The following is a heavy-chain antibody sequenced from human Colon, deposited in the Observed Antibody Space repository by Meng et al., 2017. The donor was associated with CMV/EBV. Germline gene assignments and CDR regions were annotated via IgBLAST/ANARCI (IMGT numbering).Heavy chain of an antibody. Sequence: SETLSLTCTVSGGSIRADDYYWAWIRQSPGEGLEWIGSVHSSGGTYYNPSLKSRVTLSVDTSKKQFSLRLTSVTAADTAVYYCARDLWDLVGTVYSGRWFDPWGQGTLVTVSS. V-gene: IGHV4-39*07. CDR2: VHSSGGT. D-gene: IGHD2-15*01. CDR1: GGSIRADDYY. CDR3: ARDLWDLVGTVYSGRWFDP. J-gene: IGHJ5*02.